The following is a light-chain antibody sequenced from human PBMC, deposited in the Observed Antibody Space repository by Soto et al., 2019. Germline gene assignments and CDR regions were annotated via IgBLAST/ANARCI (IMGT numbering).Light chain of an antibody. CDR1: QSVSSN. J-gene: IGKJ5*01. V-gene: IGKV3-15*01. CDR3: QQYNNWPII. Sequence: EIVITPSPSTVSVSPGERATLSCRASQSVSSNLAWYQQKPGQAPRLLIYRASTRATGVPARFSGSGSGTEFTLTISSLQTEDFALYYCQQYNNWPIIFGQGTRLEI. CDR2: RAS.